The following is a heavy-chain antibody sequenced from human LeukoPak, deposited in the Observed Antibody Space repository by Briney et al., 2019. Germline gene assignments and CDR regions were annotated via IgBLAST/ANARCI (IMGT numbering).Heavy chain of an antibody. D-gene: IGHD4-23*01. Sequence: PGGSLRLSCAASGFTFSSYARSWVRQAPGKGLEWVSAISGSGGSTYYADSVKGRFTISRGNSKNTLYLQMNSLRAEDTAVYYCAKDYGGNLIFDYWGQGTLVTVSS. CDR3: AKDYGGNLIFDY. CDR2: ISGSGGST. J-gene: IGHJ4*02. CDR1: GFTFSSYA. V-gene: IGHV3-23*01.